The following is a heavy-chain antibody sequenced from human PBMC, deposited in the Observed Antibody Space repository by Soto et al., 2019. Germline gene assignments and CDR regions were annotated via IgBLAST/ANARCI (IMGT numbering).Heavy chain of an antibody. CDR3: AKDPSGATSWYYWYFVL. J-gene: IGHJ2*01. D-gene: IGHD6-13*01. CDR1: RFTFSSFA. CDR2: ISGSGGRT. Sequence: EVQLLESGGGLVQPGGSLRLSCAASRFTFSSFAVSWVRQAPGKGLEWVSAISGSGGRTYYADSVKGRFTISRDNSKSTLYLQMNSLRVDDTAVYYCAKDPSGATSWYYWYFVLWGRGTLVTVSS. V-gene: IGHV3-23*01.